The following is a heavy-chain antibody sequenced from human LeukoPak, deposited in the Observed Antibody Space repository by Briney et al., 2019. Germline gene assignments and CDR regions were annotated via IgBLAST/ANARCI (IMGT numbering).Heavy chain of an antibody. CDR1: GFTFSNYP. J-gene: IGHJ4*02. CDR2: ISGSGGNT. D-gene: IGHD4-17*01. CDR3: ARERVTTTSFDY. V-gene: IGHV3-23*01. Sequence: GGSLRLSCAASGFTFSNYPMSWARQAPGKGLEWVSLISGSGGNTYYVDSVKGRFTISRDNSKNTLYLQSNSLRADDTAVYYCARERVTTTSFDYWGQGPLVTVSS.